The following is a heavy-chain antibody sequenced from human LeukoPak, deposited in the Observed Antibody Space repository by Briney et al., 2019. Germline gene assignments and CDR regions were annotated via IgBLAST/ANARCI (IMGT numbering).Heavy chain of an antibody. Sequence: QPGGSLRLSCAASGFTFSSYWMSWVRQAPGKGLEWVANIKQDGSEKYYVDSVKGRFTISRDNAKNSLYLQMNSLRAEDTAVYYCARGGSPVERYFDYWGQGTLVTVSS. CDR2: IKQDGSEK. V-gene: IGHV3-7*01. J-gene: IGHJ4*02. CDR3: ARGGSPVERYFDY. CDR1: GFTFSSYW.